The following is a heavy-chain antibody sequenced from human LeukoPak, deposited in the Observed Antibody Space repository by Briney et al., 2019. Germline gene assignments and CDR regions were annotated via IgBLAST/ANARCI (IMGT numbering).Heavy chain of an antibody. CDR3: AVGHYYDSSGPPDY. V-gene: IGHV4-30-4*08. D-gene: IGHD3-22*01. J-gene: IGHJ4*02. Sequence: PSETLSLTCTVSGGSISSGDYYWSWIRQPPGKGLEWIGYIYYSGSTYHNPSLKSRVTISVDTSKNQFSLKLSSVTAADTAVYYCAVGHYYDSSGPPDYWGQGTLVTVSS. CDR2: IYYSGST. CDR1: GGSISSGDYY.